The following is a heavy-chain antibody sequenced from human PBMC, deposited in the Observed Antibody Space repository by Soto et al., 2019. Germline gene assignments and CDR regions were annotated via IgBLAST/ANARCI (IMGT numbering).Heavy chain of an antibody. V-gene: IGHV1-24*01. CDR1: GYTLTELS. J-gene: IGHJ4*02. CDR3: ATEVRRSNQFDH. Sequence: ASVKVSCKVSGYTLTELSIHWVRQAPGEGLEWMGGFDLENGETIYAQRFQGRVTMTEESSADTPYMELSSLRSEDTAVYYCATEVRRSNQFDHWGQGTMGT. CDR2: FDLENGET. D-gene: IGHD3-10*01.